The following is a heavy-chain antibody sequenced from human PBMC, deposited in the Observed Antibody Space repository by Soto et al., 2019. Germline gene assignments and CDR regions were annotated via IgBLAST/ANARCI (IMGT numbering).Heavy chain of an antibody. CDR2: ISYDGSNK. Sequence: PGGSLRLSCAASGFTFSSYGMHWVRQAPGKGLEWVAVISYDGSNKYYADSVKGRYTISRDNSKNTLYLQMNSLRAEDTAVYYCAKDRDYDFWSGYPKTLDYWGQGTLVTVSS. CDR3: AKDRDYDFWSGYPKTLDY. V-gene: IGHV3-30*18. D-gene: IGHD3-3*01. J-gene: IGHJ4*02. CDR1: GFTFSSYG.